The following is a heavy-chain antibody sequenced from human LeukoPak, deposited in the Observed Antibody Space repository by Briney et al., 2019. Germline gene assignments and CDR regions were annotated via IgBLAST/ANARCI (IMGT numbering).Heavy chain of an antibody. J-gene: IGHJ4*02. V-gene: IGHV1-18*01. CDR2: ISAYNGNT. Sequence: ASVKVSCKASGYTFTSYGISWVRQAPGQGLEWMGWISAYNGNTNYAQKLQGRVTMTTDTSTSTAYMELRGLRSDDTAVYYCARDREYGVTSDYWGQGTLVTVSS. CDR3: ARDREYGVTSDY. CDR1: GYTFTSYG. D-gene: IGHD4-17*01.